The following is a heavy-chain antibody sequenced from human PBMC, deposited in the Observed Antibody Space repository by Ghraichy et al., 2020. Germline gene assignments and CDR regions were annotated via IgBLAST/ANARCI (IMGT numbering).Heavy chain of an antibody. V-gene: IGHV3-48*01. Sequence: GGSLRLSCAASGFTFSSYSMNWVRQAPGKGLEWVSYISSGSSTIYYADSVKGRLTISRDNAKNSLYLQMNSLRAEDTAVYYCARYGSGWAFDYWGQGTLVTVSS. J-gene: IGHJ4*02. D-gene: IGHD6-19*01. CDR3: ARYGSGWAFDY. CDR2: ISSGSSTI. CDR1: GFTFSSYS.